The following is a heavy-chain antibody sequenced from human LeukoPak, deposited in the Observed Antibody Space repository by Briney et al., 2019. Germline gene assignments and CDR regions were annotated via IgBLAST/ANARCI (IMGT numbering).Heavy chain of an antibody. CDR2: IYYSGST. V-gene: IGHV4-30-4*08. Sequence: SETLSLTCTVSGGSISSGDYYWSWIRQPPGKGLEWIGYIYYSGSTYYNPSLKSRVTISVDTSKNQFSLKLSSVTAADTAVYYCARVGGGSGPVGSDPWGQGTLVTVSS. CDR1: GGSISSGDYY. CDR3: ARVGGGSGPVGSDP. D-gene: IGHD3-10*01. J-gene: IGHJ5*02.